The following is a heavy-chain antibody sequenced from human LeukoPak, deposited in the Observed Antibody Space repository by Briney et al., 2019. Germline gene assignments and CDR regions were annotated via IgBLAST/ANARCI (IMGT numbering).Heavy chain of an antibody. J-gene: IGHJ3*02. CDR3: ARVYSYGSLDAFDI. V-gene: IGHV1-8*01. CDR2: MNPNSGNT. D-gene: IGHD5-18*01. CDR1: GYTFTSYD. Sequence: ASVKVSCKASGYTFTSYDINWVRQATGQGLEWMGWMNPNSGNTGYAHKFQGRVTMTRNTSISKAYMELSSLRSEDKAVYYCARVYSYGSLDAFDIWGQGTMVTVSS.